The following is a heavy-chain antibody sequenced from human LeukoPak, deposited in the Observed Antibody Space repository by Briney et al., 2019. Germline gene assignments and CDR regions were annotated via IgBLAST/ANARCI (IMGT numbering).Heavy chain of an antibody. CDR1: GFTFSSYA. Sequence: PGMSLRLSCSASGFTFSSYAMLWLRQAPGKGREWVAVISYDGSNKYYADYVKGRFTISRDNSKKTLYRQMSSLRAEETAVYYCAREAGIAAAGPLFDYWGQGTLVTVSS. J-gene: IGHJ4*02. CDR2: ISYDGSNK. D-gene: IGHD6-13*01. CDR3: AREAGIAAAGPLFDY. V-gene: IGHV3-30*04.